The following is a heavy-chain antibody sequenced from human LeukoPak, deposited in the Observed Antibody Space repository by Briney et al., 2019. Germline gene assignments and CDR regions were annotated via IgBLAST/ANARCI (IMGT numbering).Heavy chain of an antibody. CDR1: GGTFSSYA. V-gene: IGHV1-69*04. D-gene: IGHD3-22*01. CDR2: IIPILGIA. J-gene: IGHJ6*02. CDR3: ARDTSIVVIYYGMDV. Sequence: AASVKVSCKASGGTFSSYAISWVRQAPGQGLEWMGRIIPILGIANYAQKFQGRVTITAGKSTSTAYMELSSLRSEDTAVYYCARDTSIVVIYYGMDVWGQGTTVTVSS.